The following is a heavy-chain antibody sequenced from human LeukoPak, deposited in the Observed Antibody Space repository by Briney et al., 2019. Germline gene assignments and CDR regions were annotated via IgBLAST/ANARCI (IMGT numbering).Heavy chain of an antibody. Sequence: GESLKISCKGSGYSFTSYWIGWVRQMPGKGLEWMGIIYPGDSDTRHSPSFQGQVTISADKSISTAYLQWSSLKASDTAMYYCATSGMTTVTSLDYWGQGILVTVSS. CDR1: GYSFTSYW. CDR3: ATSGMTTVTSLDY. CDR2: IYPGDSDT. V-gene: IGHV5-51*01. J-gene: IGHJ4*02. D-gene: IGHD4-17*01.